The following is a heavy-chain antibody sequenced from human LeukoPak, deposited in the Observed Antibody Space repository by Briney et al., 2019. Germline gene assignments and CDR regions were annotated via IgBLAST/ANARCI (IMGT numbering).Heavy chain of an antibody. D-gene: IGHD3-10*02. CDR3: AELGITMIGGV. Sequence: GGFLRLSCAASGFTFSSYEMNWVRQAPGKGLEWVSYVSSSGSTIYYADSVKGRFTISRDNAKNSLYLQMNSLRAEDTAVYYCAELGITMIGGVWGKGTTVTISS. CDR1: GFTFSSYE. J-gene: IGHJ6*04. CDR2: VSSSGSTI. V-gene: IGHV3-48*03.